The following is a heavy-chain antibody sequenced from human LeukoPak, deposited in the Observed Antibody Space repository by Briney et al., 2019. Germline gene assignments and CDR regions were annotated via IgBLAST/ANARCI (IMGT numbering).Heavy chain of an antibody. CDR1: GGSFSGYY. D-gene: IGHD3-22*01. J-gene: IGHJ3*02. V-gene: IGHV4-34*01. Sequence: SETLSLTCTVYGGSFSGYYWSWIRQPPGKGLEWIGEINHSGSTNYNPSLKSRVTISVDTSKNQFSLKLSSVTAADTAVYYCARHPVVVVITTRMAFDIWGQGTMVTVSS. CDR3: ARHPVVVVITTRMAFDI. CDR2: INHSGST.